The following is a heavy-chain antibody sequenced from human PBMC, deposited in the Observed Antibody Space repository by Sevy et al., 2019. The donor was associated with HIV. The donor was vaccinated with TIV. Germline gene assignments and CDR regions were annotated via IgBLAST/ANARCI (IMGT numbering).Heavy chain of an antibody. CDR3: ARGRARGAAAGTLSWFDP. CDR2: IYTSGST. Sequence: SETLSLTCTVSGGSISSYYWSWIRQPAGKGLEWIGRIYTSGSTNYNPSLKSRVTMSVDTSKNQFPLKLGSVTAADTAVYYCARGRARGAAAGTLSWFDPWGQGTLVTVSS. D-gene: IGHD6-13*01. CDR1: GGSISSYY. V-gene: IGHV4-4*07. J-gene: IGHJ5*02.